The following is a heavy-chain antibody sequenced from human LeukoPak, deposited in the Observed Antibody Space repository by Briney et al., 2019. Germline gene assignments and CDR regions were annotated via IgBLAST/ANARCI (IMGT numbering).Heavy chain of an antibody. Sequence: PGGSLRLSCAASGFTFSSYAMSWIRQPAGKGLEWIGRIYTSGSTNYNPSLKSRVTISVDTSKNQFSLKLSSLTAADTAVYYCAREANRFHYWGQGTLVTVSS. CDR1: GFTFSSYA. V-gene: IGHV4-4*07. D-gene: IGHD1-14*01. CDR2: IYTSGST. J-gene: IGHJ4*02. CDR3: AREANRFHY.